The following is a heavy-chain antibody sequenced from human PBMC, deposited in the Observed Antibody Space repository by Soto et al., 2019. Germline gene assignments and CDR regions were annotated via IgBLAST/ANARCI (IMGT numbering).Heavy chain of an antibody. CDR2: ISSGSKTI. Sequence: GGSLRLSCAASGFTFSGYSVNWVRQAPGKGLEWVSYISSGSKTIYYAESVKGRFTVSRDNTRNSQYLQMNSLRDEDTAVYYCVREDILGVGSFDYWGQGTLVTVSS. CDR3: VREDILGVGSFDY. CDR1: GFTFSGYS. J-gene: IGHJ4*02. V-gene: IGHV3-48*02. D-gene: IGHD3-9*01.